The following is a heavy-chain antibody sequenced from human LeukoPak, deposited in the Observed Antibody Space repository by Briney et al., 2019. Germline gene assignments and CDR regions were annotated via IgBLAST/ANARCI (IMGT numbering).Heavy chain of an antibody. V-gene: IGHV3-7*05. Sequence: GGSLRLSCAASGFTFSSYWMSWVRQAPGKGLEWVANIKQDGSERYYVDSVKGRFTISRDNAKNSLYLQMNSLRAEDTAVYYCAKDPLVRGVTYDYWGQGTLVTVSS. CDR1: GFTFSSYW. CDR3: AKDPLVRGVTYDY. D-gene: IGHD3-10*01. J-gene: IGHJ4*02. CDR2: IKQDGSER.